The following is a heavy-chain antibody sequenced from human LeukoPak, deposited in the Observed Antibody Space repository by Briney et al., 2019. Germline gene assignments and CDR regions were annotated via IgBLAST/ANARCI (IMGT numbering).Heavy chain of an antibody. J-gene: IGHJ4*02. CDR3: AKDAQRGFDYSNCFQY. Sequence: GGSLRLSCAASGFIFTDYGFHWVRQAPGKGLEWVAAIWSDATNMYYANSVKGRFFIQRDDYQNTVYLEMSSLRAEDTAIYYCAKDAQRGFDYSNCFQYWGQGSLVTVSS. CDR1: GFIFTDYG. D-gene: IGHD4-11*01. V-gene: IGHV3-33*06. CDR2: IWSDATNM.